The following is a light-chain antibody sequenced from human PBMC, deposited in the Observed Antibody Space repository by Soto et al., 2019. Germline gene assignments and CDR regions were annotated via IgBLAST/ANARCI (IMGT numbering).Light chain of an antibody. CDR1: SSNIGSNS. CDR2: DSN. CDR3: GTWDSSLTAV. Sequence: QSVLTQPPSVSAAPGQKVTISCSGSSSNIGSNSVSWYQQLPGKAPKLLIYDSNKRPSGIPDRFSGSKSGSSATLGITVLQTGDEADYYCGTWDSSLTAVFGGGTQLTVL. V-gene: IGLV1-51*01. J-gene: IGLJ7*01.